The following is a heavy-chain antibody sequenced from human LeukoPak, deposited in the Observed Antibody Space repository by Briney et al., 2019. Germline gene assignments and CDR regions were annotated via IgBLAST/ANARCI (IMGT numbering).Heavy chain of an antibody. CDR1: GGSISSGGYY. CDR2: IYYSGST. D-gene: IGHD1-7*01. J-gene: IGHJ5*02. V-gene: IGHV4-31*03. CDR3: TRDQLELKIFDP. Sequence: SETLPLTCTVSGGSISSGGYYWSWIRQHPGKGLEWIGYIYYSGSTYYNPSLKSRVTISVDTSKNQFSLKLSSVTAADTAVYYCTRDQLELKIFDPWGQGTLVTVPS.